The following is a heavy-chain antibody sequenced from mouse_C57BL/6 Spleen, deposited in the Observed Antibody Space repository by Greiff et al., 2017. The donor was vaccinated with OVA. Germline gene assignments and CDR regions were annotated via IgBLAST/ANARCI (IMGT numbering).Heavy chain of an antibody. CDR1: GFTFSDYG. V-gene: IGHV5-17*01. D-gene: IGHD2-10*01. Sequence: EVMLVESGGGLVKPGGSLKLSCAASGFTFSDYGMHWVRQAPEKGLEWVAYISSGSSTIYYADTVKGRFTISKDNAKNTLFLQMTSLRSEDTAFSYCAILLPFDYWGQGTTLTVSS. J-gene: IGHJ2*01. CDR2: ISSGSSTI. CDR3: AILLPFDY.